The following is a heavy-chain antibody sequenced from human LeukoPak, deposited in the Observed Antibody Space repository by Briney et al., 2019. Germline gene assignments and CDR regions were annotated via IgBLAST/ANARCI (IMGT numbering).Heavy chain of an antibody. CDR1: GGSISGYY. V-gene: IGHV4-4*07. D-gene: IGHD1-7*01. CDR2: VYTSGST. Sequence: SETLSLTCTVSGGSISGYYWSWIRQPAGKGLEWIGRVYTSGSTHYNPSLKSRVTMSVDTSKNQFSLKLSSVTAADTAVYYCARLITGTTTAFDIWGQGTMVTVSS. J-gene: IGHJ3*02. CDR3: ARLITGTTTAFDI.